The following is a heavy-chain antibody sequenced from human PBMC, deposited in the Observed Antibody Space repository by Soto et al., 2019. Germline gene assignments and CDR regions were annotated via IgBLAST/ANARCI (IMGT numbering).Heavy chain of an antibody. J-gene: IGHJ4*02. CDR3: ARGGIGYYNFDL. CDR2: IWNDGSNK. V-gene: IGHV3-33*01. Sequence: QVHLVESGGGVVQPGRSLRLSCAASGFTFSSYGMHWVRQAPGKGLEWVAVIWNDGSNKYYADSVKGRLTISRDNSKNTLYLQMNTLRVEDTAIYYCARGGIGYYNFDLWGQGTLVSVS. D-gene: IGHD3-3*01. CDR1: GFTFSSYG.